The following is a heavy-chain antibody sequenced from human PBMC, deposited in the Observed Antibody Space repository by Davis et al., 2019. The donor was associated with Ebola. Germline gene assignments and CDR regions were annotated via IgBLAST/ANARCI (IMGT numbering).Heavy chain of an antibody. D-gene: IGHD6-6*01. V-gene: IGHV4-34*01. CDR3: ARVRLYSSSSIGMVLFRWFDP. Sequence: PSETLSLTCAVYGGSFSGYYWSWIRQPPGKGLEWIGEINHSGSTNYNPSLKSRVTISVDTSKNQFSLKLSSVTAADTAVYYCARVRLYSSSSIGMVLFRWFDPWGQGTLVTVSS. CDR1: GGSFSGYY. J-gene: IGHJ5*02. CDR2: INHSGST.